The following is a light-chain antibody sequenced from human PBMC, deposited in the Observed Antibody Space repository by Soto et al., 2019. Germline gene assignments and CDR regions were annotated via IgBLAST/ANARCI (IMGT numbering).Light chain of an antibody. CDR2: DAS. CDR1: QSVGSY. J-gene: IGKJ1*01. CDR3: QQYNNWPRT. V-gene: IGKV3-15*01. Sequence: EIVLTQSPGTLSLSPGERATLSCRASQSVGSYLAWYQHKPGQAPRLLISDASARATGIPARFSGSGSGTEFTLTISSLQSEDFAVYYCQQYNNWPRTFGQGTKVDIK.